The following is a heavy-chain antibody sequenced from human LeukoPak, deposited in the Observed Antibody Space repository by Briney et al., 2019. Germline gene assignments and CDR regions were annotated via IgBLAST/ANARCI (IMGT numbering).Heavy chain of an antibody. V-gene: IGHV3-74*01. D-gene: IGHD5-18*01. CDR1: GFTFSSYW. J-gene: IGHJ4*02. CDR3: ARGSGYSYSPIVY. Sequence: GGSLRLSCAASGFTFSSYWMHWVRQAPGKGLVWVSRINGDGTTTTYADSVQGRFTISRDNAKNTLYLQMNSLRAEDTAVYYCARGSGYSYSPIVYWGQGSLVTVSS. CDR2: INGDGTTT.